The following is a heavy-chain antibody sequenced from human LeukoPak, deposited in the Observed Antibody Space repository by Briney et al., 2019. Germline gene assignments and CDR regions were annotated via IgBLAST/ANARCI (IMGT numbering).Heavy chain of an antibody. D-gene: IGHD6-6*01. J-gene: IGHJ4*02. CDR3: AKEKQLVRFFDY. Sequence: PGGSLRLSCAASGFTFSSYATSWVRQAPGKGLEWVSAISGSGGSTYYADSVKGWFTISRDNSKNTLYLQMNSLRAEDTAVYYCAKEKQLVRFFDYWGQGTLVTVSS. V-gene: IGHV3-23*01. CDR1: GFTFSSYA. CDR2: ISGSGGST.